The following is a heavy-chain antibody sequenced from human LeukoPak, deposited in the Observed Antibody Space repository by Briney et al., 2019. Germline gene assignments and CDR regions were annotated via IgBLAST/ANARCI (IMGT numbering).Heavy chain of an antibody. D-gene: IGHD6-13*01. J-gene: IGHJ6*03. V-gene: IGHV3-48*03. CDR3: ARIIAAAGPPAMDV. CDR1: GFTISSYK. CDR2: ISSSGSTI. Sequence: GGSLRLSCAASGFTISSYKMNWVRQAPGKGLEWVSYISSSGSTIYNADSVKGRFTISRDNAKNSLYLQMNSLRAEDTAVYYCARIIAAAGPPAMDVWGKGTTVTISS.